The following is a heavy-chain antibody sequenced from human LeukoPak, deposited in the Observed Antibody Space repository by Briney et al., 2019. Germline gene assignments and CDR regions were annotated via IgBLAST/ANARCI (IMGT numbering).Heavy chain of an antibody. Sequence: SGGSLRLSCAASGFTFSSYAMSWVRQAPGKGLEWVSAISGSGGSTYYADSVKGRFTISRDNSKNTLYLQMNSLRAEDTAVYYCAKDTTARYYCFDYWGQGTLVTVSS. CDR2: ISGSGGST. D-gene: IGHD1-26*01. V-gene: IGHV3-23*01. CDR3: AKDTTARYYCFDY. CDR1: GFTFSSYA. J-gene: IGHJ4*02.